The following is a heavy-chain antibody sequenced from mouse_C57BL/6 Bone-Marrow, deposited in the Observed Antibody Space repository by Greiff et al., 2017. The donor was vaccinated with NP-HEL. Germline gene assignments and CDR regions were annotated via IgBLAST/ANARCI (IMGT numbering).Heavy chain of an antibody. CDR3: ARDRYYGSSYGFAY. V-gene: IGHV3-6*01. Sequence: DVQLQESGPGLVKPSQSLSLTCSVTGYSITSGYYWNWIRQFPGNKLEWMGYISYDGSNNYNPSLKNRISITRDTSKNQFFLKLNSVTTEDTATYYCARDRYYGSSYGFAYWGQGTLVTVSA. J-gene: IGHJ3*01. CDR2: ISYDGSN. D-gene: IGHD1-1*01. CDR1: GYSITSGYY.